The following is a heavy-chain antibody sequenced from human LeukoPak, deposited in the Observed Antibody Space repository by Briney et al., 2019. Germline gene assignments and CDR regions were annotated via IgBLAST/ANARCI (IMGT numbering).Heavy chain of an antibody. CDR3: ARDQYSSSYGYFDY. J-gene: IGHJ4*02. D-gene: IGHD6-6*01. V-gene: IGHV3-23*01. CDR1: GFTLSSYA. Sequence: PGGSLILYCAASGFTLSSYAMSWVRQAPGKGLEWVSAISGSGGSTYYADSVKGRFTISRDNSKNTLYLQMNSLRAEDTAVYYCARDQYSSSYGYFDYWGQGTLVTVSS. CDR2: ISGSGGST.